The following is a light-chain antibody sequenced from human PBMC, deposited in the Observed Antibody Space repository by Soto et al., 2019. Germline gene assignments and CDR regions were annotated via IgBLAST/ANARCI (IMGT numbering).Light chain of an antibody. CDR3: QQYNNWPPTYT. CDR1: ESVGRN. Sequence: EIVMTQSPATLSASPGEGATLSCRASESVGRNLARYQQKPGQAPRLLIYGASTRATGIPARFSGSGSGTEFTLTISSLQSEDFAVYYCQQYNNWPPTYTFGQGTKVDIK. J-gene: IGKJ2*01. CDR2: GAS. V-gene: IGKV3-15*01.